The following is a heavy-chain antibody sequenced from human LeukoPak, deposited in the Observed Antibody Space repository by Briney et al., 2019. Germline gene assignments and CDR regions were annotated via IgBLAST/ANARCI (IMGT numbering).Heavy chain of an antibody. CDR3: ARGWDGYNSALGYYYGMDA. J-gene: IGHJ6*02. CDR2: INPNSGGT. V-gene: IGHV1-2*02. CDR1: GYTFTGYY. Sequence: ASVKVSCKASGYTFTGYYMHWVRQAPGQGLEWMGWINPNSGGTNYAQKFQGRVTMTRDTSISTAYMELSRLRSDDTAVYYCARGWDGYNSALGYYYGMDAWGQGTTVTVSS. D-gene: IGHD5-24*01.